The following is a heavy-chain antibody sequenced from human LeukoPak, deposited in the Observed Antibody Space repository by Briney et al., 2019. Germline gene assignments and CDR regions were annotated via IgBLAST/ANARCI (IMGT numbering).Heavy chain of an antibody. V-gene: IGHV4-4*07. J-gene: IGHJ4*02. CDR2: IYTTGST. D-gene: IGHD3-10*01. Sequence: PSETLSLTCTVSGGSISSYYWSWIRQPAGKGLEWLGRIYTTGSTNYNPSLKSRVTMSIDTSKNQFSLNLSSVTAADTAVYYCARDPGSGRLSDSWGQGTLVTISS. CDR1: GGSISSYY. CDR3: ARDPGSGRLSDS.